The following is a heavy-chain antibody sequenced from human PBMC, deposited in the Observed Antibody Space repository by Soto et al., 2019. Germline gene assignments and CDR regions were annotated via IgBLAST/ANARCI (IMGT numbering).Heavy chain of an antibody. CDR1: RCTG. V-gene: IGHV3-33*01. Sequence: RCTGMHWVRLPPGKGLGWVAVMCFDGVKTVYGDSMKGRLTIARDKSKKNLYLQMDSLRVEDTAVYYCARVCGDDCGNGFAMWGQGTVVNVSS. CDR3: ARVCGDDCGNGFAM. D-gene: IGHD2-21*02. CDR2: MCFDGVKT. J-gene: IGHJ3*02.